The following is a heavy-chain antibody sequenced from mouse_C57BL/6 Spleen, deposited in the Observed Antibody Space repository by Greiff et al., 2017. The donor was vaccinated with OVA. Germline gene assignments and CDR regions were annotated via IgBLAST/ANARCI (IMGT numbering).Heavy chain of an antibody. CDR2: INPNNGGT. J-gene: IGHJ3*01. CDR3: ARDLYYEAY. D-gene: IGHD2-4*01. V-gene: IGHV1-26*01. CDR1: GYTFTDYY. Sequence: EVQLQQSGPELVKPGASVKISCKASGYTFTDYYMNWVKQSHGKSLEWIGDINPNNGGTSYNQKFKGKATLTVDKSSSTAYMELRSLTSEDSAVYYCARDLYYEAYWGQGTLVTVSA.